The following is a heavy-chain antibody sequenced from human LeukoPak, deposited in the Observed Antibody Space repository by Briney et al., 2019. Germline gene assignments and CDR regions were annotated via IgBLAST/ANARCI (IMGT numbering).Heavy chain of an antibody. J-gene: IGHJ6*03. Sequence: VSVKVSCKASGYTFTGYYMHWVRQAPGQGLEWMGRINPDSGGTNYAQKFQGRVTMTRDTSISTAYMEVSRLRSDDTAVYYCAREVSGPRGLLYYYYMDVWGRGTTVTVSS. CDR1: GYTFTGYY. D-gene: IGHD5/OR15-5a*01. CDR2: INPDSGGT. CDR3: AREVSGPRGLLYYYYMDV. V-gene: IGHV1-2*06.